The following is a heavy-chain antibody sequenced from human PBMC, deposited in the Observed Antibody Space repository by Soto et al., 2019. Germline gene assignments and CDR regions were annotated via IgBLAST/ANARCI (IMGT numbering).Heavy chain of an antibody. V-gene: IGHV1-18*04. CDR3: AREGLLLLPDY. J-gene: IGHJ4*02. D-gene: IGHD3-22*01. Sequence: ASVNVPCKASGSPFTSHGISWVRQAPGQGPESMGWISAYNGKTNFARKFQGRVTMTTDTSTSTVYMELGSLTSDDTAAYYCAREGLLLLPDYWGQGTLVTVSS. CDR2: ISAYNGKT. CDR1: GSPFTSHG.